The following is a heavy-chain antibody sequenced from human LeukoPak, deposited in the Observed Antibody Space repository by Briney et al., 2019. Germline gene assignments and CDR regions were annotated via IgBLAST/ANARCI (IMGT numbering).Heavy chain of an antibody. Sequence: GGSLRLSCAASGFTFSSYAMSWVHQAPGKGLEWVSVISGSDSSTYHADSVKGRFTISRDNSKNTLYLQMNSLRAEDTAVYYCAKVKGSSRWEVVDYWGQGTLVTVSS. CDR1: GFTFSSYA. D-gene: IGHD6-13*01. CDR2: ISGSDSST. J-gene: IGHJ4*02. CDR3: AKVKGSSRWEVVDY. V-gene: IGHV3-23*01.